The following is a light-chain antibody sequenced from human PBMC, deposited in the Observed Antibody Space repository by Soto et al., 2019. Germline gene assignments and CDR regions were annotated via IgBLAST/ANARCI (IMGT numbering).Light chain of an antibody. J-gene: IGKJ4*01. CDR2: AAS. Sequence: AIQMTQSPSSLSASVGDRVTITCRASQGIRNDLGWFQQKPGRAPKLLIYAASNLQSGVPSRFSGSGSGTDFTLTISSPQPEDFATYYCLQDFNYPLTFGGGTKVDIK. CDR3: LQDFNYPLT. V-gene: IGKV1-6*01. CDR1: QGIRND.